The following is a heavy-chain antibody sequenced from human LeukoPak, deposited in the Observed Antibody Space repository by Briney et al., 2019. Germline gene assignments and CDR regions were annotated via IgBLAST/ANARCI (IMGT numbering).Heavy chain of an antibody. V-gene: IGHV3-7*01. Sequence: GGSLRLSCAASGFTFSSYWMSWVRQAPGKGLEWAANIKQDGSEKYYVDSVKGRFTISRDNAKNSLYLQMNSLRAEDTAVYYCARRGRALRFLEWSIEGGAFDIWGQGTMVTVSS. D-gene: IGHD3-3*01. CDR1: GFTFSSYW. CDR3: ARRGRALRFLEWSIEGGAFDI. CDR2: IKQDGSEK. J-gene: IGHJ3*02.